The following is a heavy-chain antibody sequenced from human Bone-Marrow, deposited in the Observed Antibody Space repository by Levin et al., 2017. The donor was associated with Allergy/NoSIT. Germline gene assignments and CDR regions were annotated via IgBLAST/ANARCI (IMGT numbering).Heavy chain of an antibody. D-gene: IGHD6-13*01. CDR1: GFSLSTSGVG. J-gene: IGHJ4*02. CDR2: IYWDDDE. CDR3: AHRHAAAHLDY. V-gene: IGHV2-5*02. Sequence: SGPTLVKPTQTLTLTCSFSGFSLSTSGVGVGWIRQPPGKALEWLAFIYWDDDERYSPSLKNRLTITKDSSKNQVVLTITSMDPVDTPTYFCAHRHAAAHLDYWGPGTLVTVSS.